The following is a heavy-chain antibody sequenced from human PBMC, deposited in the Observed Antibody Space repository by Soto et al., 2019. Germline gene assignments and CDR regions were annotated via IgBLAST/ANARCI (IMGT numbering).Heavy chain of an antibody. Sequence: QVQLVESGGGVVQPGRSLRLSCAASGFTFSSYGMHWVRQAPGKGLEWVAVISYDGSNKYYADSVKGRFTISRDNSKNTLYLQMNSLRAEDTAVYYCAKGRVWGSFRSTGEAFDIWGQGTMVTVSS. CDR3: AKGRVWGSFRSTGEAFDI. CDR1: GFTFSSYG. J-gene: IGHJ3*02. D-gene: IGHD3-16*02. V-gene: IGHV3-30*18. CDR2: ISYDGSNK.